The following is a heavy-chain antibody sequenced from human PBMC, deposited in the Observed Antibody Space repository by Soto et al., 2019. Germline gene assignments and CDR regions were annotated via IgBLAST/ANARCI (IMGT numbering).Heavy chain of an antibody. CDR3: ASGDCSGGRCYSDFDF. J-gene: IGHJ4*02. Sequence: QVHLVQSGAEVKKPGSSVKVSCKASGDTFTDHTVTWVRQAPGQGLEWMGRSVPTLGMANYAQTFQGRVTITADTSMTTAYLELTGLTSDDSAVYYYASGDCSGGRCYSDFDFWGQGTLVTVSS. D-gene: IGHD2-15*01. CDR1: GDTFTDHT. CDR2: SVPTLGMA. V-gene: IGHV1-69*02.